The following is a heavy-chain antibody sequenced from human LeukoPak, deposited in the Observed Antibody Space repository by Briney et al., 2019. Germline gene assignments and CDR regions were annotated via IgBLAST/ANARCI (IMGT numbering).Heavy chain of an antibody. Sequence: ASVKVSCKASGYTFTGYYMHWVRQAPGQGLEWMGWINPNSGGKNYAQKFQGRVTMTRDTSISTAYMELSRLRSDDTAVYYCARVPRTQQPIDYWGQGTLVTVSS. CDR2: INPNSGGK. J-gene: IGHJ4*02. CDR1: GYTFTGYY. CDR3: ARVPRTQQPIDY. V-gene: IGHV1-2*02. D-gene: IGHD6-13*01.